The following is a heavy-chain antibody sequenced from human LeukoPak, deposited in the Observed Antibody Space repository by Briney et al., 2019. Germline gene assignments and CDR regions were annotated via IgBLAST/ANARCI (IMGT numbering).Heavy chain of an antibody. V-gene: IGHV3-23*01. CDR3: AKHLLVGGTRGAYAFDI. Sequence: GGSLRLSCAASGFTFSNYAMSWVRQAPGKGLEWVSLISGITTNTYYADSVKGRFAISRDNSKDTLDLQMNSLRAEDTAAYYCAKHLLVGGTRGAYAFDIWGRGTMVTVSS. D-gene: IGHD1-26*01. J-gene: IGHJ3*02. CDR1: GFTFSNYA. CDR2: ISGITTNT.